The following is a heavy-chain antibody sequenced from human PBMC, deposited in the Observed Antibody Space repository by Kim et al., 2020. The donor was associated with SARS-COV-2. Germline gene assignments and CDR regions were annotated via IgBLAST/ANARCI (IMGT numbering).Heavy chain of an antibody. CDR2: IKQDGSEK. J-gene: IGHJ4*01. V-gene: IGHV3-7*01. CDR3: ARGSGFWRGYDFDY. D-gene: IGHD3-10*01. Sequence: GGSLRLSCAASGFTFSSYWTSWVRQAPGKGLEWVANIKQDGSEKYYVDSVKGRFTISRDNAKNSLYLQMNSLRAEDTAVYYCARGSGFWRGYDFDYRGQG. CDR1: GFTFSSYW.